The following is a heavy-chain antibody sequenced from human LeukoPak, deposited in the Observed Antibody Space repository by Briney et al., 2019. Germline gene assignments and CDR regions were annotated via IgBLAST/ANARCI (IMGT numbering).Heavy chain of an antibody. CDR2: TYYRSKWYN. J-gene: IGHJ4*02. CDR3: VRSRAVAGSFDY. V-gene: IGHV6-1*01. D-gene: IGHD6-19*01. CDR1: GDSVSSNSAA. Sequence: SQTLSLTCAISGDSVSSNSAAWDWIRQSPSSGLEWLGRTYYRSKWYNDYAVSVKSRITINPDTSKNQFSLQLNSVTPEDTAVYYCVRSRAVAGSFDYWGQGTLVTVSS.